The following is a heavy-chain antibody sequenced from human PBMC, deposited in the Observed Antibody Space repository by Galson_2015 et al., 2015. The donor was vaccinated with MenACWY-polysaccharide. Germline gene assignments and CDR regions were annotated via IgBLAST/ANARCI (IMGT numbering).Heavy chain of an antibody. D-gene: IGHD2-21*02. CDR1: GFTFSDYY. V-gene: IGHV3-11*01. CDR3: AREGATALTGVNY. Sequence: SLRLSCAASGFTFSDYYMSWIRQAPGKGLEWVSSISRNGSIIYYADSVKGRFTVSRDNAKNSLFLQINSLRAEDTALYYCAREGATALTGVNYWGQGTLVTVSS. J-gene: IGHJ4*02. CDR2: ISRNGSII.